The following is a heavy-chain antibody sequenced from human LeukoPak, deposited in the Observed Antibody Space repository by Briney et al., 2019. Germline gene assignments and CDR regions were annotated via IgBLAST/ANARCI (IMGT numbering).Heavy chain of an antibody. D-gene: IGHD3-10*01. CDR1: GFTFSSYD. V-gene: IGHV3-33*06. J-gene: IGHJ3*01. Sequence: GRSLRLSCAASGFTFSSYDMHWVRQAPGKGLEWVALIWFDGSNKYYADSVKGQFTISRDNSQNTLFLQMNSLRVEDTAIYYCAKDSYVSGRPLHTFDVWGQGTMVTVSS. CDR2: IWFDGSNK. CDR3: AKDSYVSGRPLHTFDV.